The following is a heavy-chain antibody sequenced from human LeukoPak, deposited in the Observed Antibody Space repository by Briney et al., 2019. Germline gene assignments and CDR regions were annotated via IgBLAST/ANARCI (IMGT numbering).Heavy chain of an antibody. D-gene: IGHD4-17*01. CDR1: GGTFSSYA. V-gene: IGHV1-69*13. Sequence: ASVKVSCKASGGTFSSYAISWVRQAPGQGLEWMGGIIPIFGTANYAQKFQGRVTITADESTSTAYMELSGLRSEDTAVYYCARGLPGGAVTAFDIWGQGTMVTVSS. CDR3: ARGLPGGAVTAFDI. J-gene: IGHJ3*02. CDR2: IIPIFGTA.